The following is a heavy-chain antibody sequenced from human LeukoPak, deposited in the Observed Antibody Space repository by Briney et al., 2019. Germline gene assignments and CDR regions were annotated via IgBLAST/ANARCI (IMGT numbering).Heavy chain of an antibody. Sequence: PGRSLRLSCTASGFTFGDYAMSWVRQAPGKGLEWVGFIRSKAYGGTTEYAASVKGRFTISRDDSKSIAYLQMNSLKTEDTAVYYCTSGSKPVYIDYWGQGTLVTVSS. CDR3: TSGSKPVYIDY. J-gene: IGHJ4*02. D-gene: IGHD3-10*01. V-gene: IGHV3-49*04. CDR1: GFTFGDYA. CDR2: IRSKAYGGTT.